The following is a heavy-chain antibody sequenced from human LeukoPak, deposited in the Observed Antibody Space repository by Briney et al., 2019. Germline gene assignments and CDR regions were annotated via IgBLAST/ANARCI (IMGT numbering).Heavy chain of an antibody. D-gene: IGHD3-9*01. V-gene: IGHV3-33*01. Sequence: GGSLRLSCAASGFTFSSYGMHWVRQAPGKGLEWVAVIWYDGSNKYYADSVKGRFTISRDNSKNTLYLQMNSLRAEDTAVYYCASGYDILTGYWLFDYWGQGTLVTVSS. CDR1: GFTFSSYG. CDR3: ASGYDILTGYWLFDY. CDR2: IWYDGSNK. J-gene: IGHJ4*02.